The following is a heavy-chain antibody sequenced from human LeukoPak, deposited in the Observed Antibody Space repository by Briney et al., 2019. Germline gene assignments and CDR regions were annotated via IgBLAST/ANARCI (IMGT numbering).Heavy chain of an antibody. CDR1: GYTFTSYD. V-gene: IGHV1-8*01. D-gene: IGHD1-26*01. CDR2: MNPNSGNT. Sequence: ASVKVSCKASGYTFTSYDINWVRQATGQWLEWMGWMNPNSGNTGYAQKLQCRVTMTRNTSISTADMEQSSLRSEDTAVYYCARGGGRTTSDYWGQGTLVTVSS. CDR3: ARGGGRTTSDY. J-gene: IGHJ4*02.